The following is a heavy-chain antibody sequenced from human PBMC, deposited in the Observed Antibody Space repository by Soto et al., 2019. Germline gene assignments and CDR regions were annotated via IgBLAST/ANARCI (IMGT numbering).Heavy chain of an antibody. Sequence: GGSLRLSCAAPGVTFSTYSFNWVRQAPGKGLEWVSYISSTGDTTHYADSVKGRFTISRDNAKNSLYLQMNSLRAEDTAVYYCARVDWNYSRSYYYYGMDVWGQGTTVTVSS. CDR3: ARVDWNYSRSYYYYGMDV. J-gene: IGHJ6*02. V-gene: IGHV3-48*04. CDR1: GVTFSTYS. CDR2: ISSTGDTT. D-gene: IGHD1-7*01.